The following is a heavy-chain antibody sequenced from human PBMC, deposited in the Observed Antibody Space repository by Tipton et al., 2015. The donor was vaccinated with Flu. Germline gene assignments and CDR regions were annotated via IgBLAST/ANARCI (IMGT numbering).Heavy chain of an antibody. CDR1: GYTFTSYA. D-gene: IGHD3-9*01. CDR3: ARVTQYYDILTGFLDAFDI. CDR2: INAGNGNT. J-gene: IGHJ3*02. V-gene: IGHV1-3*01. Sequence: QLVQSGAEVKKPGASVKVSCKASGYTFTSYAMHWVRQAPGQRLEWMGWINAGNGNTKYSQKFQGRVTITRDTSASTAYMELSSLRSEDTAVYYCARVTQYYDILTGFLDAFDIWGQGTMVTVSS.